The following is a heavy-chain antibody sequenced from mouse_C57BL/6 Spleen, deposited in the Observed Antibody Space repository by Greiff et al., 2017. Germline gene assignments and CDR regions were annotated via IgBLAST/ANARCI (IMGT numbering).Heavy chain of an antibody. CDR1: GFTFTDYY. V-gene: IGHV7-3*01. Sequence: EVQLVEPGGGLVQPGGSLSLSCAASGFTFTDYYMSWVRQPPGQALEWLGFIRNKANGYTTEYSASVKGRFTIYRDNSKRILYLQMNALRAEDSATYYCARYLTGTRYFDVWGTGTTVTVSS. D-gene: IGHD4-1*01. J-gene: IGHJ1*03. CDR3: ARYLTGTRYFDV. CDR2: IRNKANGYTT.